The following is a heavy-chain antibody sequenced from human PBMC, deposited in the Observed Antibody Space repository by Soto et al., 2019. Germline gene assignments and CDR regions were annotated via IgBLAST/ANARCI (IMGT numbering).Heavy chain of an antibody. D-gene: IGHD3-10*01. V-gene: IGHV1-3*01. CDR2: INAGNGNT. J-gene: IGHJ5*02. CDR3: GRGSGLNWSDP. Sequence: QVQLVQSGAEVKKPGASVKVSCKASGYTFTSYAMHWVRQAPGQRLEWMGWINAGNGNTKYSQKFQGRVTITRDTSASTAYMELSSLRSEDTAVYYCGRGSGLNWSDPWGQGTLVTVYS. CDR1: GYTFTSYA.